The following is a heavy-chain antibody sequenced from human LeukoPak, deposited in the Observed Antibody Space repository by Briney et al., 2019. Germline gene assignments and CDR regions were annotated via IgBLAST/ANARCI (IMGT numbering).Heavy chain of an antibody. CDR2: IYHSGST. D-gene: IGHD5-12*01. Sequence: SETLSLTCTLSGGSISTYYWSWIRQPPGKGLEWIGYIYHSGSTNYNPSLKSRVTISVDTSKNRFSLELSSVTAADTAVYYCARGGGYASPIGYWGRGALVTVSS. J-gene: IGHJ4*02. V-gene: IGHV4-59*01. CDR1: GGSISTYY. CDR3: ARGGGYASPIGY.